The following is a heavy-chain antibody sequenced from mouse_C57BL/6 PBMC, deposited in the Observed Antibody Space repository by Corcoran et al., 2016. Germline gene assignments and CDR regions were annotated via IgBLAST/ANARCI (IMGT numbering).Heavy chain of an antibody. J-gene: IGHJ3*01. D-gene: IGHD4-1*01. Sequence: QIQLVQSGPELKKPGETVKISCKASGYTFTTYGMSWVKQAPGKGLKWMGWINTYSGVPTYADDFKGRFAFSLETSASTAYLQINNLKNEDTATYFCARCWGAYWGQGTLVTVSA. CDR3: ARCWGAY. V-gene: IGHV9-3*01. CDR1: GYTFTTYG. CDR2: INTYSGVP.